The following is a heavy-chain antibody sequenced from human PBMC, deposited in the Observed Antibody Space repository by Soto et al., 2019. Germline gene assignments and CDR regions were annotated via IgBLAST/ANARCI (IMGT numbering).Heavy chain of an antibody. CDR3: ARLGQLRFYGMDV. V-gene: IGHV5-51*01. J-gene: IGHJ6*02. CDR2: IYPGAPDT. Sequence: LGESLKISCKGSGYSFTSYWIGWARQMPGKGLEWMGLIYPGAPDTRYSPSFQCQVTISADKSISTAYLKWSSLKASDTAMYYCARLGQLRFYGMDVWGQGAKVTGAS. D-gene: IGHD5-12*01. CDR1: GYSFTSYW.